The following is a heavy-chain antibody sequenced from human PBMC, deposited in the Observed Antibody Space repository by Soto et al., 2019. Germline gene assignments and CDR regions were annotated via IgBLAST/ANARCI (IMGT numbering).Heavy chain of an antibody. V-gene: IGHV3-48*02. CDR1: GFTFSSYS. Sequence: EVQLVESGGGLVQPGGSLRLSCAASGFTFSSYSMNWVRQAPGKGLEWVSYISSSSSTIYYADSVKGRFTISRDNAKNSLYLQMNSLRDEDTAVYYCARGVPAYKYCGGDCYPKFDYWGQGTLVTVSS. J-gene: IGHJ4*02. CDR2: ISSSSSTI. CDR3: ARGVPAYKYCGGDCYPKFDY. D-gene: IGHD2-21*02.